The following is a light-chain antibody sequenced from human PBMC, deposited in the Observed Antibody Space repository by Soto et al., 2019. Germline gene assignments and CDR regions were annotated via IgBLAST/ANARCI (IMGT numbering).Light chain of an antibody. J-gene: IGLJ1*01. CDR1: SSNIGASYE. V-gene: IGLV1-40*01. Sequence: QSVLTQPPSVSGAPGQRVTISCTGSSSNIGASYEVHWYQQLPGRAPKLLIYGNNNRPSGVPDRFSGSKSGTSGSLAITGLQAEDEADYYCQSYDSSLSGYVFGTGTQLTVL. CDR2: GNN. CDR3: QSYDSSLSGYV.